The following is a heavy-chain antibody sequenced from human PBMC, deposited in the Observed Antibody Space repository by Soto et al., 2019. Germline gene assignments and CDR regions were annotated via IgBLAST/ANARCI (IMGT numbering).Heavy chain of an antibody. CDR1: GGTFSSYA. V-gene: IGHV1-69*13. Sequence: ASVKVSCEASGGTFSSYAISWVRQAPGQGLEWMGGIIPIFGTANYAQKFQGRVTITADESTSTAYMELSSLRSEDTAVYYCARHSSXKWLVPPFRYYYYGMDVWGQGTTVTVSS. J-gene: IGHJ6*02. CDR2: IIPIFGTA. D-gene: IGHD6-19*01. CDR3: ARHSSXKWLVPPFRYYYYGMDV.